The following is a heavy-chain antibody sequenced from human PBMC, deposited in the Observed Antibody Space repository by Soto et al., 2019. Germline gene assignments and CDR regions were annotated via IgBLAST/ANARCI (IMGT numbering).Heavy chain of an antibody. V-gene: IGHV4-4*02. D-gene: IGHD3-3*01. Sequence: SETLSLTCAVSGGSISSSNWWSWVRQPPGKGLEWIGEIYHSGSTNYNPSLKSRVTISVDKSKNQFSLKLSSVTAADTAVYYCARGGITIFGVVRSYNWFDPWGQGTLVTVSS. J-gene: IGHJ5*02. CDR2: IYHSGST. CDR1: GGSISSSNW. CDR3: ARGGITIFGVVRSYNWFDP.